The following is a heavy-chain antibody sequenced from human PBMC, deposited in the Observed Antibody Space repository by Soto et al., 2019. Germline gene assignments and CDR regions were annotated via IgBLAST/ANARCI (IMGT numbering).Heavy chain of an antibody. CDR1: GYTFTIYG. CDR3: ARDHVVVPAAPFDY. D-gene: IGHD2-2*01. V-gene: IGHV1-18*01. CDR2: ISAYNGNT. Sequence: ASLKVSCKASGYTFTIYGISWVRQAPGQGLEWMGWISAYNGNTNYAQKLQGRVTMTTDTSTSTAYMELRSLRSDDTAVYYCARDHVVVPAAPFDYWGQGTLVTVSS. J-gene: IGHJ4*02.